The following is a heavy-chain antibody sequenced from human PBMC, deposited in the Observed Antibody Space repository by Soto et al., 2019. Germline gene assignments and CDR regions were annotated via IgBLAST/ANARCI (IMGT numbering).Heavy chain of an antibody. Sequence: EVQLVQSGGGSVQPGGSLRLSCAASGFTFTNYWMHWVRQVPGKGLVWVSRIDGVGTGTSYSDSVRGRFTISRDNAENTLYLQMNSLRAEDTAVYYCTTFFEYWGQGTPVTVSS. CDR2: IDGVGTGT. J-gene: IGHJ4*02. CDR3: TTFFEY. CDR1: GFTFTNYW. D-gene: IGHD3-3*02. V-gene: IGHV3-74*01.